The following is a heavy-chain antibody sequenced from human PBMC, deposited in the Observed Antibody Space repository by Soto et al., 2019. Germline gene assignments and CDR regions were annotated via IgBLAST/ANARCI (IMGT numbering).Heavy chain of an antibody. V-gene: IGHV4-59*01. Sequence: PSETLSLTCTVSGGSISSYYWSWIRQPPGKGLEWIGYIYYSGSTNYNPSLKSRVTISVDTSKNQFSLKLSSVTAADTAVYYCAREGTVRGVSDYYYGMDVWGQGTTVTVSS. D-gene: IGHD3-10*01. J-gene: IGHJ6*02. CDR2: IYYSGST. CDR1: GGSISSYY. CDR3: AREGTVRGVSDYYYGMDV.